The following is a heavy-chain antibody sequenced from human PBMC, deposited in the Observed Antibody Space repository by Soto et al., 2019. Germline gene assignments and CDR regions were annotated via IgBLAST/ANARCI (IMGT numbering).Heavy chain of an antibody. D-gene: IGHD6-13*01. CDR2: ISGSGGST. J-gene: IGHJ4*02. Sequence: GGSLRLSCAASGFTFSSYAMSWVRQAPGKGLEWVSAISGSGGSTYYADSVKGRFTISRDNSKNTLYLQMNSLRAEDTAVYYCAKDNTAGQQLVYYFDYWGQGTLVTVSS. CDR3: AKDNTAGQQLVYYFDY. V-gene: IGHV3-23*01. CDR1: GFTFSSYA.